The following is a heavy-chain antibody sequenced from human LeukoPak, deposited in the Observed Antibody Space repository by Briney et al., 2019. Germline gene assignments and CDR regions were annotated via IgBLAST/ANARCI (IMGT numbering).Heavy chain of an antibody. Sequence: SGGSLRLSCAASGFTFSSYSMNWVRQAPGKGLEWVSSISSSSYIYYADSVKGRFTISRDNAKNSLYLQMNSLRAEDTAVYYCARVPSGGSLSYYYYYMDVWGKGTTVTVSS. CDR3: ARVPSGGSLSYYYYYMDV. D-gene: IGHD2-15*01. V-gene: IGHV3-21*01. CDR2: ISSSSYI. J-gene: IGHJ6*03. CDR1: GFTFSSYS.